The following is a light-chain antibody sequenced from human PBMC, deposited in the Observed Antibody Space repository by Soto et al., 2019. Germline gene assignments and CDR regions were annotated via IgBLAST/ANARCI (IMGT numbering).Light chain of an antibody. CDR1: QSISDW. J-gene: IGKJ2*01. CDR3: QQYTSSSVT. CDR2: KAS. V-gene: IGKV1-5*03. Sequence: DIQMTQSPSSLSASVGDRVTITCRASQSISDWLAWFQQKPGKAPKLLIQKASNLESGVPSRFSGGGSGTDFTLTISSLQPDDFATYYCQQYTSSSVTFGQGTNVEI.